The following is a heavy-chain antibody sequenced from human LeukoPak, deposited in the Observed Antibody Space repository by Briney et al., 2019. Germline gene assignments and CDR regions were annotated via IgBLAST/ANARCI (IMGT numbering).Heavy chain of an antibody. CDR3: AQSGGIAAAGTGGKYYGMDV. CDR2: ISGSGGST. J-gene: IGHJ6*02. CDR1: GFTFTSYA. V-gene: IGHV3-23*01. Sequence: GGSLRLSCAVSGFTFTSYAMSWVRQAPGRGLEWVSGISGSGGSTYYADSVEGRFTISRDNSNNILYLQMNSLRAEDTAVYYCAQSGGIAAAGTGGKYYGMDVWGQGTTVTVSS. D-gene: IGHD6-13*01.